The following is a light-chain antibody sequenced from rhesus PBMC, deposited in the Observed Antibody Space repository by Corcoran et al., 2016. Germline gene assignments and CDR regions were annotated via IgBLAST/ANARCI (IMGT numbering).Light chain of an antibody. CDR3: CSYASSYI. J-gene: IGLJ1*01. Sequence: QSALTQPPSVSKSLGQSVTISCTGTSSDIGGYNDVSWYQQHPATAPRLLIYDVNKRPSGVSDRFSGSKSGNTASLTISGLQAEDEADYYCCSYASSYIFGAGTRLTVL. CDR1: SSDIGGYND. V-gene: IGLV2S9*01. CDR2: DVN.